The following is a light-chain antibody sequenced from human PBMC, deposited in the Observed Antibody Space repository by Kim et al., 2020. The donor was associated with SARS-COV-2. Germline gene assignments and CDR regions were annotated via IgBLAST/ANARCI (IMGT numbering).Light chain of an antibody. V-gene: IGKV1-39*01. Sequence: DIQMTQSPSSLSASVGVTVTITCRASQSISTFLNWYQQKPGKAPKLLIYAASTLQSGVPARFSGSGSETDFTLSVSSLQPEDIATYFCQQSYTMPYTFGQGTKLEI. CDR2: AAS. J-gene: IGKJ2*01. CDR3: QQSYTMPYT. CDR1: QSISTF.